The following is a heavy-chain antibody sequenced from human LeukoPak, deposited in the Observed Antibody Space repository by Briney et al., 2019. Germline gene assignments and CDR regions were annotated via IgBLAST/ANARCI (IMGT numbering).Heavy chain of an antibody. V-gene: IGHV3-53*01. J-gene: IGHJ4*02. CDR3: AKVRSAVVAAATNY. CDR2: IYSGGST. CDR1: GFSVSSNY. D-gene: IGHD2-15*01. Sequence: GGSLRLSCAASGFSVSSNYMSWVRQAPGKGLEWVSVIYSGGSTYYADSVKGRFTISRDNSNNTLYLQMNSLRAEDTAIYYCAKVRSAVVAAATNYWGQGTLVTVSS.